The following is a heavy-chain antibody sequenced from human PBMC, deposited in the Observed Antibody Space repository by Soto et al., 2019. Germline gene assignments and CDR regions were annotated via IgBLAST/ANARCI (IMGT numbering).Heavy chain of an antibody. D-gene: IGHD3-10*01. Sequence: EVQLLESGGGLVQPGGSLRLSCAASGFTFNNYAMTWVRQAPGKGLEWVSAISGGGDTTSYADSVKGRFTVSRDGSKNTLYLQMSSLRADDTVLYYCAKGRGGSGSLTPRVDVWGQGSLVTLSS. J-gene: IGHJ4*02. CDR3: AKGRGGSGSLTPRVDV. CDR1: GFTFNNYA. CDR2: ISGGGDTT. V-gene: IGHV3-23*01.